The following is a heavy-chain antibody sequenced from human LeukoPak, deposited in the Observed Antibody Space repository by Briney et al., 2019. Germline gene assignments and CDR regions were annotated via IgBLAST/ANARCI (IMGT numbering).Heavy chain of an antibody. Sequence: SDISSSRSNINYADSVKGRFTISRDNARNSLYLLMNSLTAEDTAVYYCARVLTNYYYMDVWGKGTTVTVSS. CDR3: ARVLTNYYYMDV. D-gene: IGHD3-9*01. CDR2: ISSSRSNI. V-gene: IGHV3-11*06. J-gene: IGHJ6*03.